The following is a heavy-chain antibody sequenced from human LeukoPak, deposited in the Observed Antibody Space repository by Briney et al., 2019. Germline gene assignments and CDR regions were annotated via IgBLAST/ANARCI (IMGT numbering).Heavy chain of an antibody. CDR1: GGSLSSSSYY. CDR3: ARLTSAVAGSPNP. V-gene: IGHV4-39*01. CDR2: IYYSGST. Sequence: PSETLSLTCTVSGGSLSSSSYYWGWIRQPPGKGLEWIGSIYYSGSTYYNPSLKSRVTISVDKSKNQFSLKLSSVTAADTAVYYCARLTSAVAGSPNPWGQGTLVTVSS. J-gene: IGHJ5*02. D-gene: IGHD6-19*01.